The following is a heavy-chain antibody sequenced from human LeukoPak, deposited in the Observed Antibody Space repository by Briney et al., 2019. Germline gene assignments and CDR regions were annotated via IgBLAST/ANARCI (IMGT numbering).Heavy chain of an antibody. Sequence: GGSLRLSCAASGFTFSSYAMSWVRQAPGKGLEWVSAISGSGGSTYYADSVKGRFTISRDNSKNALYLQMNSLRVEDTAVYYCAKASGASRPYYFDYWGQGTLVTVSS. CDR2: ISGSGGST. D-gene: IGHD3-10*01. CDR3: AKASGASRPYYFDY. J-gene: IGHJ4*02. V-gene: IGHV3-23*01. CDR1: GFTFSSYA.